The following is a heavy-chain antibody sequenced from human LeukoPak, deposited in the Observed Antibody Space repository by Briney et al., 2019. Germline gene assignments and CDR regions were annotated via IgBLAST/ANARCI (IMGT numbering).Heavy chain of an antibody. CDR2: IASDGSST. Sequence: GGSLRLSCAASGFTFTGYKMNWVRRAPGKGLEWVSCIASDGSSTTYADSVKGRFSISRDNAKNTLYLQMNSLRVEDTAVYYCARGRPHGNDYWGQGTLVTVSS. V-gene: IGHV3-74*01. CDR1: GFTFTGYK. J-gene: IGHJ4*02. CDR3: ARGRPHGNDY. D-gene: IGHD4-23*01.